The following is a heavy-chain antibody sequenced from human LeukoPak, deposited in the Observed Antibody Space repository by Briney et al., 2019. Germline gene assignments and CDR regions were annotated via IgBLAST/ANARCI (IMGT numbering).Heavy chain of an antibody. D-gene: IGHD6-13*01. CDR2: IWYDGSNK. V-gene: IGHV3-33*01. J-gene: IGHJ4*02. CDR1: GFTFSSYG. Sequence: GRPLRLSCAGPGFTFSSYGMHWVRQAPGKGLEWVAVIWYDGSNKYYADSVKGRFTISRDNSKNTLYLQMNSLRAEDTAVYYCARVEAAGTHVDYWGQGTLVTVSS. CDR3: ARVEAAGTHVDY.